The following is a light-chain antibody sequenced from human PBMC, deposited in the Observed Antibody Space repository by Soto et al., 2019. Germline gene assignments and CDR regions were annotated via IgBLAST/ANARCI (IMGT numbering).Light chain of an antibody. V-gene: IGKV1-9*01. CDR2: KAS. Sequence: DIQLTQSPSSLSASVGDRVTITCRASQGISSYLAWYQKKPGKSPNLLIYKASNLQNGVPSRFSGSGSGTDFNLTISRLHTEDFATYDCQQASSFTLTFGEGTKVEIK. J-gene: IGKJ4*01. CDR1: QGISSY. CDR3: QQASSFTLT.